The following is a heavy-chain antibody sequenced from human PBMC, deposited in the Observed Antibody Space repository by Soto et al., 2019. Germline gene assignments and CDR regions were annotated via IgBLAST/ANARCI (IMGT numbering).Heavy chain of an antibody. CDR3: ARAQAIFGVVIIDYYYYGMDV. J-gene: IGHJ6*02. V-gene: IGHV3-30*03. CDR2: ISYDGSNK. Sequence: PGGSLRLSCAASGFTVSSNYMTWFRQAPGKGLEWVAVISYDGSNKYYADSVKGRFTISRDNAKNSLYLQMNSLRAEDTAVYYCARAQAIFGVVIIDYYYYGMDVWGQGTTVTVSS. CDR1: GFTVSSNY. D-gene: IGHD3-3*01.